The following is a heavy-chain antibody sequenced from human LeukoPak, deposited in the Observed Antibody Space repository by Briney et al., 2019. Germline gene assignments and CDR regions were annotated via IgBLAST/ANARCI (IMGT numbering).Heavy chain of an antibody. J-gene: IGHJ4*02. V-gene: IGHV3-23*01. D-gene: IGHD1-26*01. CDR1: GFTSANYA. CDR2: ITGSGGYT. CDR3: AKENSGKYPDY. Sequence: PGGSLRLSCTASGFTSANYAVSWVRQAPGKGLEWVSAITGSGGYTYYADSVKGRFTISRDDSKNTLYLQMNSQRAEDTAVYYCAKENSGKYPDYWGQGTLVTVSS.